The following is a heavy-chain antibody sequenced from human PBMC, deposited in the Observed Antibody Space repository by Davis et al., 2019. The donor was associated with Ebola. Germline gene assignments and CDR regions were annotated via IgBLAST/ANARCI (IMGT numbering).Heavy chain of an antibody. J-gene: IGHJ4*02. CDR1: RFTFSNSD. CDR2: IWYDGSNS. V-gene: IGHV3-33*01. CDR3: ARDSNYRFDF. Sequence: GESLKISCAASRFTFSNSDMHWVRQAPGKGLEWVAVIWYDGSNSYYADSVKGRFTISRDNSKNTLYLQMNSLRAEDTAVYYCARDSNYRFDFWGQGTLVTVSS. D-gene: IGHD4-11*01.